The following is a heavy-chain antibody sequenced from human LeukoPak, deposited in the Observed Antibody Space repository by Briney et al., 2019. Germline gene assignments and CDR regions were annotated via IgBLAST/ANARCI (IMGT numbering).Heavy chain of an antibody. V-gene: IGHV4-31*03. CDR2: IHHSGRS. CDR3: ARGGNRFGGFYFDY. D-gene: IGHD3-10*01. Sequence: KASETLSLTCTVSADSLSSGGHYWAWIRQFPGKGLESIGFIHHSGRSRHNPSLKDRVAISADTSRKQFALKLSSVTAADTAMYYCARGGNRFGGFYFDYWGQGIQVIVSS. J-gene: IGHJ4*02. CDR1: ADSLSSGGHY.